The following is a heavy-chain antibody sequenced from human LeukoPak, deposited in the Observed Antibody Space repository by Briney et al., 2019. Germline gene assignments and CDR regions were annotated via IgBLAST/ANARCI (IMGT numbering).Heavy chain of an antibody. V-gene: IGHV1-8*01. D-gene: IGHD3-10*01. J-gene: IGHJ6*02. CDR3: AILPITMVESKHYYYYYGMDV. Sequence: EASVKVSCKASGYTFTSYDINWVRQATGQGLERMGWMNPNSGNTGYAQKFQGRVTMTRNTSISTAYMELSSLRSEDTAVYYCAILPITMVESKHYYYYYGMDVWGQGTTVTVSS. CDR1: GYTFTSYD. CDR2: MNPNSGNT.